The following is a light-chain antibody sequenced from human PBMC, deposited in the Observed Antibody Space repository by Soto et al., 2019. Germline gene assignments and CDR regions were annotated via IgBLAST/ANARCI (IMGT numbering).Light chain of an antibody. CDR1: SSHIGNSF. J-gene: IGLJ1*01. V-gene: IGLV1-51*01. Sequence: QGALQHPPSVAAAPGRTVTISCSGSSSHIGNSFVSWYQQLPGTAPRLLIYDNNERPSGIPDRFSGSKSGTSATLGITGLQTGDEADYYCGAWDGGLSDFVFGNGTKVTVL. CDR2: DNN. CDR3: GAWDGGLSDFV.